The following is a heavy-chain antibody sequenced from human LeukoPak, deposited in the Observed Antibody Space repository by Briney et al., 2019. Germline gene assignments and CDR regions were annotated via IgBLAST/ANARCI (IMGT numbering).Heavy chain of an antibody. D-gene: IGHD3-22*01. CDR1: GGSFSGYY. V-gene: IGHV4-34*01. CDR3: ARVTGYIVEDYFDY. J-gene: IGHJ4*02. CDR2: INHSGST. Sequence: PSETLSLTCAVYGGSFSGYYWSWIRQPPGKGLEWIGEINHSGSTNYNPSLKSRVTISVDTSKNQFSLRLSSVTAADTAVYYCARVTGYIVEDYFDYWAREPWSPSPQ.